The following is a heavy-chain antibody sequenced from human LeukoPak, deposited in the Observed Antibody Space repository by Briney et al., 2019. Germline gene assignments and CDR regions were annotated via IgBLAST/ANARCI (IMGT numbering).Heavy chain of an antibody. CDR1: GFTVSSNY. CDR2: IYSGGST. J-gene: IGHJ6*03. V-gene: IGHV3-66*01. Sequence: GGSLRLSCAASGFTVSSNYMSWVRQAPGKGLEWVSVIYSGGSTYYADSVKGRFTISRDNAKNSLYLQMNSLRAEDTAVYYCARNQQTIYYYYYMDVWGKGTTVTVSS. CDR3: ARNQQTIYYYYYMDV. D-gene: IGHD2-2*01.